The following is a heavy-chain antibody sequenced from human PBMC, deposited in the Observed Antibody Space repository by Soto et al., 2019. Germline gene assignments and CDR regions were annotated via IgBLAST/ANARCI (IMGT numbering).Heavy chain of an antibody. CDR2: INPNSGGT. Sequence: ASVKVSCKASGYTFTGYYMHWVRQAPGQGLEWMGWINPNSGGTNYAQKFQGWVTMTRDTSISTAYMELSRLRSDDTAVYYCARAKTISSISEFGYWGQGTLVTVSS. V-gene: IGHV1-2*04. CDR3: ARAKTISSISEFGY. CDR1: GYTFTGYY. D-gene: IGHD6-13*01. J-gene: IGHJ4*02.